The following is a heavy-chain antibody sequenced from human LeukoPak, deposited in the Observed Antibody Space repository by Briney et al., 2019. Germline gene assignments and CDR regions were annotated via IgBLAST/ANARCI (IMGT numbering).Heavy chain of an antibody. CDR1: GFTFSSHG. Sequence: GGSLRPSCTASGFTFSSHGMSWVRQAPGKGLEWVSGIGSGGTTYYTDSVKGRFTISRDNSKNTLYLQMNSLRADDTAVYYCAKLDDSSGDYYYWGQGTLVTVSS. CDR3: AKLDDSSGDYYY. J-gene: IGHJ4*02. D-gene: IGHD3-22*01. CDR2: IGSGGTT. V-gene: IGHV3-23*01.